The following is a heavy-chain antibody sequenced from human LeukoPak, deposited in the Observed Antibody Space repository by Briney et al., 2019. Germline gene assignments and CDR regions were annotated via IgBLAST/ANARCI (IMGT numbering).Heavy chain of an antibody. J-gene: IGHJ5*02. Sequence: PGGSLRLSCAASGFTFSDYYMNWIRQAPGKGLEWVSYISSSGTTINYADSVKGRFTISRDNAKNSLYLQMNSLRAEDTAVYYCAKIGSGSYYKVLDPWGQGTLVTVSS. CDR3: AKIGSGSYYKVLDP. V-gene: IGHV3-11*04. CDR1: GFTFSDYY. CDR2: ISSSGTTI. D-gene: IGHD3-10*01.